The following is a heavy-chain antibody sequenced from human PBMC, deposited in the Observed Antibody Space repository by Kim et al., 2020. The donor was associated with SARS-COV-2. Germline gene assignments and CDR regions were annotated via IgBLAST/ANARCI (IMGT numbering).Heavy chain of an antibody. CDR2: IYYSGST. CDR1: GGSISSGGYY. V-gene: IGHV4-31*03. J-gene: IGHJ3*02. Sequence: SENLSLTCTVSGGSISSGGYYWSWTRQHPGKGLEWIGYIYYSGSTYYNPSLKSRVTISVDTSKNQFSLKLSSVTAADTAVYYCARVARITIFGVVNSAFDIWGQGTMVTVSS. D-gene: IGHD3-3*01. CDR3: ARVARITIFGVVNSAFDI.